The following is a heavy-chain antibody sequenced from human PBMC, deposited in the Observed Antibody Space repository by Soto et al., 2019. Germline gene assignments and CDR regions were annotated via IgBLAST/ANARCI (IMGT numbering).Heavy chain of an antibody. J-gene: IGHJ6*02. CDR3: ASFSIAATDPYGMDV. Sequence: QVQLVQSGAEVKKPGASVKVSCKASGYTFTSYGISWVRQAPGQGLEWMGWISAYNGNTNYAQKLQGRVTMTTDTTTSTAYMERRSRRADDTAVYYCASFSIAATDPYGMDVWGQGTTVTVSS. D-gene: IGHD6-13*01. CDR1: GYTFTSYG. CDR2: ISAYNGNT. V-gene: IGHV1-18*01.